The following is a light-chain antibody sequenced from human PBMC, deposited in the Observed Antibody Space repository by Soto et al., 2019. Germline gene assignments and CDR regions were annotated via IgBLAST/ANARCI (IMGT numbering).Light chain of an antibody. CDR2: DVS. CDR3: QQYCISPT. V-gene: IGKV3-20*01. CDR1: HSVSSNY. Sequence: EIVLTQSPGTLSLSPGERATLSCRSSHSVSSNYLAWYQQKPGQAPRLLIYDVSSRATGIPDRFSGSGSGTDFILTITRLESVDFAVYYCQQYCISPTFGQGTKVDIK. J-gene: IGKJ1*01.